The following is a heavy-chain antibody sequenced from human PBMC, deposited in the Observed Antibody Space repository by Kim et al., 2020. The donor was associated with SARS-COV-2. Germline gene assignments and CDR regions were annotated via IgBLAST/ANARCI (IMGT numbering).Heavy chain of an antibody. CDR3: ARDRMTTVTTGDY. D-gene: IGHD4-17*01. J-gene: IGHJ4*02. V-gene: IGHV3-7*01. Sequence: YVDSVKGRFTISRDNAKNSLYLQMNSLRAEDTAVYYCARDRMTTVTTGDYWGQGTLVTVSS.